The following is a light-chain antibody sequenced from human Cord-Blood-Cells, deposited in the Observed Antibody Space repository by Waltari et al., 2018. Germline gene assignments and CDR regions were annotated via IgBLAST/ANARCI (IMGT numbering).Light chain of an antibody. Sequence: IVLTPSSATASVAPGETTTLSCRASQSVSSYLSWYQQKPAQAPKLLIYDASNRATGVPARFSGSGSGTDFTLTISSLEPEDFAAYYCQQRYSTPWTFGQGTKVEIK. V-gene: IGKV3-11*01. J-gene: IGKJ1*01. CDR1: QSVSSY. CDR3: QQRYSTPWT. CDR2: DAS.